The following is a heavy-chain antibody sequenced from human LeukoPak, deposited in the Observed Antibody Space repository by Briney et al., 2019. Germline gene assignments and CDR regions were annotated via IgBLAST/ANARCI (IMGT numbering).Heavy chain of an antibody. CDR2: INWNGGST. D-gene: IGHD5-18*01. CDR1: GFTFDDYA. J-gene: IGHJ4*02. CDR3: ARGLQLWVLDC. V-gene: IGHV3-20*04. Sequence: PGGSLRLSCAASGFTFDDYAMSWVRQAPGKGLEWVSGINWNGGSTGYADSVKGRFTISRDNTKNSLYLQMNSLRAEDTALYYCARGLQLWVLDCWGQGTLVTVSS.